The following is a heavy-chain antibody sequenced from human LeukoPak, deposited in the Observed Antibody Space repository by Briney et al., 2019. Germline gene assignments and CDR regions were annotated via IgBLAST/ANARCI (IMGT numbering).Heavy chain of an antibody. Sequence: PGGSLRLSCAASGFTFSTYAMSWVRQAPGKGLEWVSAIGGSGGSTYYADSVKGRFTISRDNSKNTLYLQMNSLRAEDTAVYYCARDWNGSGTAFDHWGQGTLVTVSS. CDR3: ARDWNGSGTAFDH. V-gene: IGHV3-23*01. CDR2: IGGSGGST. CDR1: GFTFSTYA. D-gene: IGHD1-1*01. J-gene: IGHJ4*02.